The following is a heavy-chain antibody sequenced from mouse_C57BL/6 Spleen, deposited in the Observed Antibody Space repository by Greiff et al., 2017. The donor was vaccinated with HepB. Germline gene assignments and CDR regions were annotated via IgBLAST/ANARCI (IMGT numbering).Heavy chain of an antibody. J-gene: IGHJ3*01. CDR3: AKTYYSNPWFAY. V-gene: IGHV1-53*01. D-gene: IGHD2-5*01. CDR2: INPSNGGT. Sequence: QVHVKQPGTELVKPGASVKLSCKASGYTFTSYWMHWVKQRPGQGLEWIGNINPSNGGTNYNEKFKSKATLTVDKSSSTAYMQLSSLTSEDSAVYYCAKTYYSNPWFAYWGQGTRVTVSA. CDR1: GYTFTSYW.